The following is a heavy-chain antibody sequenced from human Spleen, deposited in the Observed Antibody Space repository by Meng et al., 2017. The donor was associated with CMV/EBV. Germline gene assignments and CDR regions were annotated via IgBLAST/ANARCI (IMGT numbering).Heavy chain of an antibody. CDR1: GGSFSGYY. J-gene: IGHJ4*02. V-gene: IGHV4-34*01. CDR3: ARDNPEGSAVDY. CDR2: INQSGRS. D-gene: IGHD5-24*01. Sequence: AETLSLTCAVYGGSFSGYYWSWIRQPPGKGLEWIGEINQSGRSNYNPSLKSRVSISGDTSKNQFSLKLSSVTAADTAVYYCARDNPEGSAVDYWGQGTLVTVSS.